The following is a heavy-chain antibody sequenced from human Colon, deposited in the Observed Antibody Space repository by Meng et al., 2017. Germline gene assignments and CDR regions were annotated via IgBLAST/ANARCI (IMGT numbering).Heavy chain of an antibody. CDR3: ARVNGDFDEAWFDP. CDR1: VASVSSDSHY. V-gene: IGHV4-61*03. Sequence: QLQESGPGLLRPTETLPLPCTVSVASVSSDSHYWSWIRQSPGKGLEWIGYIYYTGNTNYNPSLASRVSMSLDTSKNHFSLHLTSVTAADTAIYYCARVNGDFDEAWFDPWGQGTLVTVSS. J-gene: IGHJ5*02. D-gene: IGHD4-17*01. CDR2: IYYTGNT.